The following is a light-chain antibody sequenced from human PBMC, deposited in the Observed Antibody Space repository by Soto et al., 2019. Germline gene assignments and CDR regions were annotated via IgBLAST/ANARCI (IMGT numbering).Light chain of an antibody. CDR3: QQYNSYSPAT. V-gene: IGKV1-5*01. Sequence: DLHLNESPSLISASVGDTVSITCRDSQGISQYVAWYQQKPGKAPKLLIFDASTLESGVPSRFSGRGSETEFTLTISSLQPDDFATYYCQQYNSYSPATFGQGTKVDI. CDR2: DAS. J-gene: IGKJ1*01. CDR1: QGISQY.